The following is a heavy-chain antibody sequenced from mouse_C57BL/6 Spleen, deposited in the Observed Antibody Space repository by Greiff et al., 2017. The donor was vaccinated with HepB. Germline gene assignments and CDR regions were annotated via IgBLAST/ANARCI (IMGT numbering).Heavy chain of an antibody. CDR1: GFSLTSYG. J-gene: IGHJ4*01. V-gene: IGHV2-2*01. D-gene: IGHD2-1*01. CDR2: IWSGGST. CDR3: ASLYYGNYGAMDY. Sequence: QVQLKESGPGLVQPSQTLSITCTVSGFSLTSYGVHWVRQSPGKGLEWLGVIWSGGSTDYNAAFISRVSISTDNSKSQVSFKMNSLRADDTAIYYCASLYYGNYGAMDYWGQGASVTVSS.